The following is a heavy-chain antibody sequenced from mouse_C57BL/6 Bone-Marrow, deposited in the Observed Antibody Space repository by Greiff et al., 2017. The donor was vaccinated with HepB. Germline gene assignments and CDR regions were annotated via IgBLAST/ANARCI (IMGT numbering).Heavy chain of an antibody. Sequence: EVQRVESGPGLVKPSQSLSLTCSVTGYSITSGYYWNWIRQFPGNKLEWMGYISYDGSNNYNPSLKNRISITRDTSKNQFFLKLNSVTTEDTATYYCARDLGLLPLFDYWGQGTTLTVSS. V-gene: IGHV3-6*01. CDR1: GYSITSGYY. CDR2: ISYDGSN. D-gene: IGHD2-3*01. J-gene: IGHJ2*01. CDR3: ARDLGLLPLFDY.